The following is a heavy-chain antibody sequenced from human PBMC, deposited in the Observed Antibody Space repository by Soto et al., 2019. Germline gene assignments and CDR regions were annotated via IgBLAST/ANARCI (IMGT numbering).Heavy chain of an antibody. CDR2: IYYSGST. CDR3: ARGVGRLDV. V-gene: IGHV4-59*01. CDR1: GGSISSYY. D-gene: IGHD1-26*01. J-gene: IGHJ6*02. Sequence: QVQLQESGPGLVKPSETLSLTCTVSGGSISSYYWSWIRQPPGKGLEWIGYIYYSGSTNYNPSLKSRVTISVDPSKNQLSRELSSVTAADTAVYYCARGVGRLDVWGQGTTVTVSS.